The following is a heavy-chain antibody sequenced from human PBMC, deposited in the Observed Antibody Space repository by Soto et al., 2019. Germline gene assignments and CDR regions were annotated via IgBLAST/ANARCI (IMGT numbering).Heavy chain of an antibody. Sequence: QMQLEQSGPEVKKPGTSVQVSCKTSGFTFSRSIMQWVRQAPGQRLEWLGWIDIGSGNTTHAQKFQERVTITRDISTRTTYLELTSLTSEATAVYYCASEGVFWGQGTQVTVSS. CDR2: IDIGSGNT. V-gene: IGHV1-58*02. CDR1: GFTFSRSI. J-gene: IGHJ4*02. CDR3: ASEGVF. D-gene: IGHD3-3*01.